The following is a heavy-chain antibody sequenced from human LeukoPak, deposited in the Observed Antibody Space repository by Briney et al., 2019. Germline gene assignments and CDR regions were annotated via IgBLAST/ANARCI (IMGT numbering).Heavy chain of an antibody. CDR1: GFTFSTYA. Sequence: GGSLRLSCAASGFTFSTYAMNWIRQAPGKGLEWVSSISSTGTYIYYGDLVEGRFTISRDNAKNSLYLQMNSLRAEDTAVYYCARDYGGSSPFDYWGQGTLVTVSS. CDR2: ISSTGTYI. V-gene: IGHV3-21*01. CDR3: ARDYGGSSPFDY. D-gene: IGHD4-23*01. J-gene: IGHJ4*02.